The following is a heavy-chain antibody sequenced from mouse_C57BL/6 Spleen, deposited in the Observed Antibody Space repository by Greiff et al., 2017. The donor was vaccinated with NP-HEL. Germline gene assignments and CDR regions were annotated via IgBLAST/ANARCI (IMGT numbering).Heavy chain of an antibody. CDR3: GGGSSPYYFDY. Sequence: QVQLQQPGAELVRPGTSVKLSCKASGYTFTSYWMHWVKQRPGQGLEWIGVIDPSDSYTNYNQKFKGKATLTVDTSSSTAYMQLSSLTSEDSAVYYCGGGSSPYYFDYWGQGTTLTVSS. CDR2: IDPSDSYT. CDR1: GYTFTSYW. V-gene: IGHV1-59*01. J-gene: IGHJ2*01. D-gene: IGHD1-1*01.